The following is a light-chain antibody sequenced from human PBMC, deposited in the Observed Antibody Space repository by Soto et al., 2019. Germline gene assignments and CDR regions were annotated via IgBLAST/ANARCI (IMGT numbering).Light chain of an antibody. Sequence: QSALTQPASVSGSPVQSITISCTGTSSDVGGYNYVSWYQQHPGKAPKHMIYEVSNRPSGVSNRFSGSKSGNTASLTISGLQAEYEADYYGSSYTSSSTLYVFGSGSKVTVL. J-gene: IGLJ1*01. CDR3: SSYTSSSTLYV. CDR1: SSDVGGYNY. V-gene: IGLV2-14*01. CDR2: EVS.